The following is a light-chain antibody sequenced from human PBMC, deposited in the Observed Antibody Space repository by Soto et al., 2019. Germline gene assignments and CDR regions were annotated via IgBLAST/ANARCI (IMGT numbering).Light chain of an antibody. CDR1: QSVRSSY. CDR3: QQYGSSPLT. CDR2: GAS. Sequence: EIVLTQAPGTLSLSPGERANLSCGASQSVRSSYLAWYQQKPGQAPRLRIYGASSMATGIPDRFSGSGSGTDFTLTISRLEPEDFAVYYCQQYGSSPLTFGQGTRLEIK. J-gene: IGKJ5*01. V-gene: IGKV3-20*01.